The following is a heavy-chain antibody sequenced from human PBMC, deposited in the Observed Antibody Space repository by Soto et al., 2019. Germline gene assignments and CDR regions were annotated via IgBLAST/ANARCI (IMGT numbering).Heavy chain of an antibody. V-gene: IGHV4-59*01. D-gene: IGHD3-10*01. CDR1: GGSISNFY. J-gene: IGHJ4*02. CDR2: IYYSGTT. Sequence: SETLSLTCTVSGGSISNFYWSWIRQPPGKGLEWIGYIYYSGTTSYNPSLNSRVTISVDTSKNQFSLKLNSVTAADTAVYYCARESYYGSGATVVAYWGQGTLVTVSS. CDR3: ARESYYGSGATVVAY.